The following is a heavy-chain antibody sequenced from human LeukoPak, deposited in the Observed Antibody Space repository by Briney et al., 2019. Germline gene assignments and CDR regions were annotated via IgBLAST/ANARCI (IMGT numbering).Heavy chain of an antibody. J-gene: IGHJ4*02. CDR2: ISAYNGNT. D-gene: IGHD3-9*01. CDR1: GYTFTSYG. V-gene: IGHV1-18*01. CDR3: ARDMSTGGYYDILTGYFFGFPFDY. Sequence: ASVKVSCKASGYTFTSYGISWVRQAPGQGLEWMGWISAYNGNTNYAQKLQGRVTMTTDTSTSTAYMELRSLRSDDTAVYYCARDMSTGGYYDILTGYFFGFPFDYWGQGTLVTVSS.